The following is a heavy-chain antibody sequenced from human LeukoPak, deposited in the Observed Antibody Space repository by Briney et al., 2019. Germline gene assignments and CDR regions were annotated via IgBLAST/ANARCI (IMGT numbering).Heavy chain of an antibody. Sequence: GGSLRLSCAASGFTFYDYAMSWVRQAPGKGLEWVAVISYDGSNKYYADSVKGRFTISRDNSKNTLYLQMNSLRAEDTAVYYCARDQWIQLWLDYWGQGTLVTVSS. D-gene: IGHD5-18*01. J-gene: IGHJ4*02. CDR2: ISYDGSNK. V-gene: IGHV3-30-3*01. CDR3: ARDQWIQLWLDY. CDR1: GFTFYDYA.